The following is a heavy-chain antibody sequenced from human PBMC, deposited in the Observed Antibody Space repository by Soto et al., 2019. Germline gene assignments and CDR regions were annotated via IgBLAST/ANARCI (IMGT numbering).Heavy chain of an antibody. CDR3: ARRYGGNFDY. J-gene: IGHJ4*02. CDR1: GGCISSGGYY. V-gene: IGHV4-31*03. D-gene: IGHD2-15*01. Sequence: PSETLSLTCTVSGGCISSGGYYWSWIRQHPGKGLEWIGYIYYSGSTYYNPSLKSRVTISVDTSKNQFSLKLSSVTAADTAVYYCARRYGGNFDYWGQGTLVTVSS. CDR2: IYYSGST.